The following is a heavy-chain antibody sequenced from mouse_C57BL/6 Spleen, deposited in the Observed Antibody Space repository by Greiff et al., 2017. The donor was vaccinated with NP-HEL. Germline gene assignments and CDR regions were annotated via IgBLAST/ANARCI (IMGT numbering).Heavy chain of an antibody. D-gene: IGHD2-4*01. CDR1: GYTFTSYW. Sequence: QVQLQQPGAELVRPGSSVKLSCNASGYTFTSYWMHLVKQRPIQGLEWIGNIDPSDSETHYNQKFKDKATLTVDKSSSTADMQLSSLTSEDSAVYYCARSYDYPFDYWGQGTTLTVSS. CDR3: ARSYDYPFDY. CDR2: IDPSDSET. J-gene: IGHJ2*01. V-gene: IGHV1-52*01.